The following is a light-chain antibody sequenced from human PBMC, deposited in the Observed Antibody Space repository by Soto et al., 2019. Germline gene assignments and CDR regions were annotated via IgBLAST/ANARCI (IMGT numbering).Light chain of an antibody. CDR3: QPYGGSPLT. Sequence: EIVLTQSPGTLSLSPGESATLSCRASQSVSSSSLAWYQQKPGQAPRLLFFGVSNRAAGVPDRFGGSGSGTDFTLTISRLEPEYFAVYYCQPYGGSPLTFGGGTKVEIK. V-gene: IGKV3-20*01. CDR1: QSVSSSS. CDR2: GVS. J-gene: IGKJ4*01.